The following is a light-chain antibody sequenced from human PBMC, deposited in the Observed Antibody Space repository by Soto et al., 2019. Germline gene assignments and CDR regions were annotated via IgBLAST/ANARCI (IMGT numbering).Light chain of an antibody. CDR2: DVS. CDR1: SSDVGGYNH. Sequence: QSVLTQPASVSGSPGQSITISCTGSSSDVGGYNHVSWYQQHPGKAPKPMIYDVSNRPSGVSNRFSGSKSGNTASLTISGLQAEDEADYYCSSYTTSTTRIVFGGGTKLTVL. CDR3: SSYTTSTTRIV. J-gene: IGLJ2*01. V-gene: IGLV2-14*01.